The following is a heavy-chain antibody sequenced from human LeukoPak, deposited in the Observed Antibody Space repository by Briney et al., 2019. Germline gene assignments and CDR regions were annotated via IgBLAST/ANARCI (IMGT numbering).Heavy chain of an antibody. CDR1: GFTFSIHA. Sequence: GGSLRLSCAASGFTFSIHAMNWVRQAPGKGLEWVSAISGSGGSTYYADSVKGRFTISRDNAKNSLYLQMNSLRAEDTAVYYCARIYYLNGSGTFDPWGQGTLVTVSS. J-gene: IGHJ5*02. V-gene: IGHV3-23*01. D-gene: IGHD3-10*01. CDR3: ARIYYLNGSGTFDP. CDR2: ISGSGGST.